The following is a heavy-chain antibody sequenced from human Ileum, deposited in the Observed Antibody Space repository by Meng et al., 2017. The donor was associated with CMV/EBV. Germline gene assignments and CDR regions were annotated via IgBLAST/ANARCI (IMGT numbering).Heavy chain of an antibody. CDR1: GGSITSGNYY. Sequence: QVQLQEPGPGPVKPSQTLSLTCTVSGGSITSGNYYWSWIRQPPGRGLEWIGYIYYSGSPYYKPSLKSRVTISLDTSKNQFSLNLRSVTATDSAVYYCVRQVVAASFDYWGQGALVTVSS. CDR3: VRQVVAASFDY. V-gene: IGHV4-30-4*08. CDR2: IYYSGSP. J-gene: IGHJ4*02. D-gene: IGHD2-15*01.